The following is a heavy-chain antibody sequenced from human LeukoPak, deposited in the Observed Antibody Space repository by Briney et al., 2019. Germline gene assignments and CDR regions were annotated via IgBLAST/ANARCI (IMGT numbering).Heavy chain of an antibody. J-gene: IGHJ5*02. CDR2: MNPNSGNT. Sequence: ASVKVSCKASGYTFTSYDINWVRQATGQGLEWMGWMNPNSGNTGYAQKFQGRVTMTRDTSISTAYMELSRLRSDDTAVYYCARALSLWWLVLNWFDPWGQGTLVTVSS. CDR3: ARALSLWWLVLNWFDP. CDR1: GYTFTSYD. V-gene: IGHV1-8*02. D-gene: IGHD6-19*01.